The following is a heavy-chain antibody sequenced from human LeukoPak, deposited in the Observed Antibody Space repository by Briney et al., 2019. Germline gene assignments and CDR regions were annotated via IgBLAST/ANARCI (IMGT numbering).Heavy chain of an antibody. CDR3: ARERLHFDY. V-gene: IGHV1-2*02. D-gene: IGHD3-16*01. J-gene: IGHJ4*02. CDR1: GYTFTGYY. Sequence: ASVKVSCKASGYTFTGYYMHWVRQAPGQGLEWMGWINPNSGGTNYAQKFQGRVTITADESTSTAYMELSSLRSEDTAVYYCARERLHFDYWGQGTLVTVSS. CDR2: INPNSGGT.